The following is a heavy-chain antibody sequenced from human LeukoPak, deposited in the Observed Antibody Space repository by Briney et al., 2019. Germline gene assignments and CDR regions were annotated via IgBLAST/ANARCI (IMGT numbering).Heavy chain of an antibody. Sequence: GGSLRLSCAASGFTFSDYYMSWIRQAPGKGLEWVSYISSSGSTIYYADSVKGRFTISRDNAKNSLYLQMNSLRAEDTTVYYCARLANYYYYGMDVWGQGTTVTVSS. CDR1: GFTFSDYY. CDR3: ARLANYYYYGMDV. J-gene: IGHJ6*02. CDR2: ISSSGSTI. V-gene: IGHV3-11*01.